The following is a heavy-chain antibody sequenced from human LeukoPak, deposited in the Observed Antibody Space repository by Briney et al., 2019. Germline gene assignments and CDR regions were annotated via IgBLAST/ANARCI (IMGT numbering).Heavy chain of an antibody. CDR2: ISGSGSST. D-gene: IGHD2-8*01. CDR1: GFIFSSYA. Sequence: GGSLRLSCAASGFIFSSYAMNWARQAPGKGLEWVSGISGSGSSTYYADYVKGRFTISRDNSKNTLYLQMDSLSAEDTAVYFCAKAGYCTNGVCYINYFDYWGQGTLVTVSS. J-gene: IGHJ4*02. CDR3: AKAGYCTNGVCYINYFDY. V-gene: IGHV3-23*01.